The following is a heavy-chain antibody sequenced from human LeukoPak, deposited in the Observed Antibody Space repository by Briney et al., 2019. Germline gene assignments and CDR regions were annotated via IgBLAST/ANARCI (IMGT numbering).Heavy chain of an antibody. D-gene: IGHD4-23*01. J-gene: IGHJ3*02. V-gene: IGHV3-72*01. Sequence: GGSLRLSCAASGFIFSDYIMDWVRQAPGKGLEWVGRIRTRINSSTTEYAASVKGRFTISRDVSKNSMYLHMNSLKTEDTAVYHCSRDGGEGGNSAFDIWGQGTMVTVSS. CDR3: SRDGGEGGNSAFDI. CDR2: IRTRINSSTT. CDR1: GFIFSDYI.